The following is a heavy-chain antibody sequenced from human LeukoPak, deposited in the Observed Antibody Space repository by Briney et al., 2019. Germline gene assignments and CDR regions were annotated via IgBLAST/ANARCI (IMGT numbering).Heavy chain of an antibody. Sequence: GGSLRLSCAASGFTFSSYWMSWVRQAPGKGLEWVANIKQDGSEKYYVDSVKGRFTISRDNAKNLLYLQMNSLRAEDTAVYYCARGVWFGELGRDYYFDYWGQGTLVTVSS. CDR1: GFTFSSYW. CDR3: ARGVWFGELGRDYYFDY. V-gene: IGHV3-7*01. CDR2: IKQDGSEK. D-gene: IGHD3-10*01. J-gene: IGHJ4*02.